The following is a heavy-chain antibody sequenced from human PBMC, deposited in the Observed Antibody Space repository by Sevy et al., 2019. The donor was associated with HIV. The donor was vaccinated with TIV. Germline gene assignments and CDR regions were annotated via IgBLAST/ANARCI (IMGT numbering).Heavy chain of an antibody. J-gene: IGHJ3*02. CDR3: ARILGYCSSTSCSARGDAFDI. D-gene: IGHD2-2*01. Sequence: ASVKVSCKASGYTFTSYAMNWVRQAPGQGLEWMGWINTNTGNPTYAQGFTGRFVFSLDTSVSTAYLQISSLKAEDTAVYYCARILGYCSSTSCSARGDAFDIWGQWTMVTVSS. CDR2: INTNTGNP. CDR1: GYTFTSYA. V-gene: IGHV7-4-1*02.